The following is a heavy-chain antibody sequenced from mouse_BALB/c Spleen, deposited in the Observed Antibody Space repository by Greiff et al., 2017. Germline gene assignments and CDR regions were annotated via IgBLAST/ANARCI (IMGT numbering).Heavy chain of an antibody. CDR3: ARRGDLLSPFAY. D-gene: IGHD2-1*01. CDR2: ISNGGGST. V-gene: IGHV5-12-2*01. CDR1: GFTFSSYT. Sequence: EVQGVESGGGLVQPGGSLKLSCAASGFTFSSYTMSWVRQTPEKRLEWVAYISNGGGSTYYPDTVKGRFTISRDNAKNTLYLQMSSLKSEDTAMYYCARRGDLLSPFAYWGQGTLVTVSA. J-gene: IGHJ3*01.